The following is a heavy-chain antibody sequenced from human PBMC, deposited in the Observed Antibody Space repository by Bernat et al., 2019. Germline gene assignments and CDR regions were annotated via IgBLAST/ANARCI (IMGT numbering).Heavy chain of an antibody. CDR2: IYWDDDK. CDR1: GFSLSTSGVG. J-gene: IGHJ4*02. V-gene: IGHV2-5*02. CDR3: AHIGWLPLTLDY. Sequence: QITLKESGPTLVKPTQTLTLTCTFSGFSLSTSGVGVGWIRQPPGKALEWLALIYWDDDKRYSPSLKSGLTITKDTSKNQVVLTMTNMDPVDTATYYCAHIGWLPLTLDYWGQGTLVTVSS. D-gene: IGHD5-24*01.